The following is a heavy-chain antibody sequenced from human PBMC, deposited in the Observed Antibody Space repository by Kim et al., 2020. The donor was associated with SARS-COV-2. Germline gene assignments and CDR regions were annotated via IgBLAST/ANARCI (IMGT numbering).Heavy chain of an antibody. V-gene: IGHV4-59*01. CDR3: AGSRDYYDSSGYYSY. D-gene: IGHD3-22*01. Sequence: PPRTSRVTISRDTSKNQFSLKLSSVTAADTAVYYCAGSRDYYDSSGYYSYWGQGTLVTVSS. J-gene: IGHJ4*02.